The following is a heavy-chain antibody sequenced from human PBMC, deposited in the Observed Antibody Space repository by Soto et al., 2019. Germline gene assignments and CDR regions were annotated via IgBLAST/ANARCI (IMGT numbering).Heavy chain of an antibody. J-gene: IGHJ6*02. Sequence: QVQLQESGPGLVKPSETLSLSCTVSGGSISSYYWSWFRQSPGKRMEWIGYVHHSWGSSYNPSLQSRVAISLDTSKSQFSLKVTSVTATGSAVYYCARQGFGPLHGLVDVWGQGTTVTGSS. CDR3: ARQGFGPLHGLVDV. CDR1: GGSISSYY. CDR2: VHHSWGS. D-gene: IGHD3-10*01. V-gene: IGHV4-59*08.